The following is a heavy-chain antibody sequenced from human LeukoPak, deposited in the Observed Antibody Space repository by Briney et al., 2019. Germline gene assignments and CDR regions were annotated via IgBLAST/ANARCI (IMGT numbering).Heavy chain of an antibody. J-gene: IGHJ4*02. Sequence: ASVKVSCKASGYTFTSYGISWVRQAPGQGLEWMGWISAYNGNTNYAQKLQGRVTMTTDTSTSTAYMELRSLRSDDAAVYYCARVGDIAVAGIVDYWGQGTLVTVSS. CDR3: ARVGDIAVAGIVDY. CDR2: ISAYNGNT. D-gene: IGHD6-19*01. V-gene: IGHV1-18*01. CDR1: GYTFTSYG.